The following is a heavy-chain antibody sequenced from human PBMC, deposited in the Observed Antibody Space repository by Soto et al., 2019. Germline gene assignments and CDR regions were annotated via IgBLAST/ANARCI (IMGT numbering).Heavy chain of an antibody. D-gene: IGHD3-22*01. CDR1: GGSISSYY. J-gene: IGHJ6*02. V-gene: IGHV4-59*01. CDR3: ACFITVGKHYDVDV. Sequence: SETLSLTCTVSGGSISSYYWSWIRQPPGKGLEWIGYIYYSGSTNYNPSLKSRVTISVDTSKNQFSLKLSSVTAADTAVYFGACFITVGKHYDVDVRGQGNTVTVS. CDR2: IYYSGST.